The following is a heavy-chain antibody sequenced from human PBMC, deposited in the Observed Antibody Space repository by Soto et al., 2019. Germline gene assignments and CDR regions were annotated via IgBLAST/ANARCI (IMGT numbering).Heavy chain of an antibody. CDR2: IYYGGST. CDR3: ARGRYCISGDCIKNWLDT. CDR1: VCSVTIPDHY. J-gene: IGHJ5*02. Sequence: PSPTXSLTWSVAVCSVTIPDHYLTWIRQSPGNGLEWIGYIYYGGSTVYNPSLKGRSTVSLDTSKKKLSMNLTSVTAAETAVYFCARGRYCISGDCIKNWLDTWGQGTLV. D-gene: IGHD2-2*01. V-gene: IGHV4-30-4*01.